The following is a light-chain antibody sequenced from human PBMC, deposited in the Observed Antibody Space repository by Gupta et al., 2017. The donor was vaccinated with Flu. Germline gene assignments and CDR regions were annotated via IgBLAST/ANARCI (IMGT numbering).Light chain of an antibody. J-gene: IGKJ1*01. V-gene: IGKV3-20*01. Sequence: GTLFLSQGERATLSCRASQSVRNNFLAWYQQKGGQAPRLLIYGATSRAAGIPGRFSGSVSGAEFTLTISRLEPEDSAVYYCHQEGYSPGAFGQGTKV. CDR1: QSVRNNF. CDR2: GAT. CDR3: HQEGYSPGA.